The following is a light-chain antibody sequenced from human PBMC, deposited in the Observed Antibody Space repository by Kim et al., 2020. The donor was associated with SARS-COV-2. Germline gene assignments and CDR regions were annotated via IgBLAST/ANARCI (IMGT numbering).Light chain of an antibody. V-gene: IGLV3-9*01. CDR3: QVWDISTVI. CDR2: LDT. J-gene: IGLJ2*01. CDR1: NIGTKN. Sequence: VALRQTCRITCEGKNIGTKNVHWYQQKPRQAPVLVIYLDTNRPSGIPERVSGSNSGNTATLTISRAQAGDEADYYCQVWDISTVIFGGGTQLTVL.